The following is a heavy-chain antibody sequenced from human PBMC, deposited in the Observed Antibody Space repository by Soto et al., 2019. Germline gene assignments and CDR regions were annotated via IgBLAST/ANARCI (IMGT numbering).Heavy chain of an antibody. CDR2: INQSGST. CDR3: ARGTVYVPLLFPCLDV. D-gene: IGHD3-10*02. J-gene: IGHJ6*02. CDR1: GESLSAYY. Sequence: PSETLSLTCAVYGESLSAYYWTWIRQPPGKGLEWIGEINQSGSTNSNPSLKSRVTMSADTSKKHFSLKVTSVTAADTAVYYCARGTVYVPLLFPCLDVWCPGTTVTVSS. V-gene: IGHV4-34*01.